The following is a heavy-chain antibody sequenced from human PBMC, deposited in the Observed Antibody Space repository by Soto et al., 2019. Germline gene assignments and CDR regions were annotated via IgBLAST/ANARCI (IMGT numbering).Heavy chain of an antibody. J-gene: IGHJ4*02. D-gene: IGHD5-18*01. V-gene: IGHV3-15*01. CDR2: IKSKSDGGTT. CDR1: GFSFSSAW. CDR3: TTEGPPRRYSYGYYYFDY. Sequence: LRLSCAASGFSFSSAWMSWVRQTPEKGLEWVGRIKSKSDGGTTDYAAPVKGRFTISRDDSENTLYLQMNSLKTEDTAVYYCTTEGPPRRYSYGYYYFDYWGQGTLVTVSS.